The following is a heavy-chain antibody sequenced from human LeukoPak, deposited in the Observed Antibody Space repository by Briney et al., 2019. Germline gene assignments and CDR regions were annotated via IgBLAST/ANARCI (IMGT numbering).Heavy chain of an antibody. J-gene: IGHJ4*02. V-gene: IGHV5-51*01. Sequence: GESLKISCKGSGYSFTNYWIAWVRQMPGKGLEWMGVIYPGDSDTRYNPSFQGQVTISADRSFGTAYLQWTSLKASDSAMYYCARREATTEYFDFWGQGTLVTVSS. CDR3: ARREATTEYFDF. CDR1: GYSFTNYW. CDR2: IYPGDSDT. D-gene: IGHD1-7*01.